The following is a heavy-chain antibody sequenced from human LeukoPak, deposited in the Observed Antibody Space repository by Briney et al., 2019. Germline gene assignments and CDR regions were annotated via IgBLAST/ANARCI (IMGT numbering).Heavy chain of an antibody. D-gene: IGHD1-20*01. CDR2: INHSGST. CDR1: GESFSGYY. J-gene: IGHJ4*02. V-gene: IGHV4-34*01. Sequence: SETLSLTCAVYGESFSGYYWSWIRQPPGRGLEWIGEINHSGSTSYSASLKSRVTISVDTSKNQFSLKLSSVTAADTAVYYCARATGITGVDYWGQGTLVTVSS. CDR3: ARATGITGVDY.